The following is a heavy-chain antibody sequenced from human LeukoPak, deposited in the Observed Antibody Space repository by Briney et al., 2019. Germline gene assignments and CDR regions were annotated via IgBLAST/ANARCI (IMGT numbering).Heavy chain of an antibody. Sequence: ASVKVSCKASGYTFTGYYTHWVRQAPGQGLEWMGWINPNSGGTNYTQKFQGRVTMTRDTSISTAYMELSRLRSDDTAMYYCATLYYGSTGSDTFDIWGQGTRVTVSS. D-gene: IGHD3-22*01. J-gene: IGHJ3*02. V-gene: IGHV1-2*02. CDR3: ATLYYGSTGSDTFDI. CDR2: INPNSGGT. CDR1: GYTFTGYY.